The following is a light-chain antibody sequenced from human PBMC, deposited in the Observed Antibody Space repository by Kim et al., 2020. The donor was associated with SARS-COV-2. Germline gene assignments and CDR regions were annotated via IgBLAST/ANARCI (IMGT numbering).Light chain of an antibody. J-gene: IGLJ3*02. CDR3: QSYDSSLSGWV. Sequence: VTNTLPGSRSNIGAAYVVLWYQKIPGRGPKLLIYGNGNRPSGVPDRFSGSKSGTSASLAITGLQAKDEADYYCQSYDSSLSGWVFGGGTQLTVL. CDR1: RSNIGAAYV. CDR2: GNG. V-gene: IGLV1-40*01.